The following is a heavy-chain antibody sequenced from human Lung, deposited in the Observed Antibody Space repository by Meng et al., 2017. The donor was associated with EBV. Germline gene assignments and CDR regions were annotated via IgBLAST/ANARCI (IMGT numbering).Heavy chain of an antibody. J-gene: IGHJ2*01. D-gene: IGHD6-19*01. CDR3: ARPSIAVAGWDY. CDR1: GGSISSGDYY. Sequence: VQVPESGPGLVKPSQTLSLTCTVSGGSISSGDYYWSWIRQPPGKGLEWIGYIYYSGSTYYNPSLKSRVTISVDTSKNQFSLKLSSVTAADTAVYYCARPSIAVAGWDYWGRGTLVTVSS. V-gene: IGHV4-30-4*01. CDR2: IYYSGST.